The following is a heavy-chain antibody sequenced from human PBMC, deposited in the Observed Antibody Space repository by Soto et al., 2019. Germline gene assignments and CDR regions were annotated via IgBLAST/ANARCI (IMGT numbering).Heavy chain of an antibody. CDR3: ERDVSYSSSPGYFDY. CDR2: IWYDGSNK. V-gene: IGHV3-33*01. J-gene: IGHJ4*02. CDR1: GFTFSSYG. D-gene: IGHD6-6*01. Sequence: GSLRLSCAASGFTFSSYGMHWVRQAPGKGLEWVAVIWYDGSNKYYADSVKGRFTISRDNSKNTLYLQMNSLRAEDTAVYYCERDVSYSSSPGYFDYWGQGTLVTVSS.